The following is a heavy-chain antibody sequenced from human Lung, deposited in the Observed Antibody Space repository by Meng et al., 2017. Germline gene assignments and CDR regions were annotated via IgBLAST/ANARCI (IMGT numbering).Heavy chain of an antibody. CDR1: CGSFSDYY. CDR2: INHSGST. CDR3: ARGPTTMAHDFDY. V-gene: IGHV4-34*01. Sequence: QVQLARWGAGVLKPSETLALTCVVSCGSFSDYYWSWIRQPPGKGLEWIGEINHSGSTNYNPSLESRATISVDTSQNNLSLKLSSVTAADSAVYYCARGPTTMAHDFDYWGQGTLVTVSS. J-gene: IGHJ4*02. D-gene: IGHD4-11*01.